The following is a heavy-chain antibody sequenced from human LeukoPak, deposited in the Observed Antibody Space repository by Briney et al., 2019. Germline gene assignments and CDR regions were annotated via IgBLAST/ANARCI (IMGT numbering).Heavy chain of an antibody. CDR3: ARHEYYDILTGPVFIDY. J-gene: IGHJ4*02. V-gene: IGHV4-59*08. Sequence: SETLSLTCSVSGASVRSDHWNWIRQSPGKGLEWIAYMHGSGSPNYNPSLASRLTLSVDATENQLSLKLSSVTAADTAVYYCARHEYYDILTGPVFIDYWGQGTLVTVSS. CDR1: GASVRSDH. CDR2: MHGSGSP. D-gene: IGHD3-9*01.